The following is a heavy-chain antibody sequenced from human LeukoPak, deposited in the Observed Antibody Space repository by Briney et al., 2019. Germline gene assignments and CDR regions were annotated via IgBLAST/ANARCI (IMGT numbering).Heavy chain of an antibody. CDR2: IWYDGSNK. J-gene: IGHJ4*02. Sequence: TGGSPRLSCAASGFTFSNYGMHWVRQAPGKGLEWVALIWYDGSNKYYADSVKGRFTISRDNSKNTLFLQMNSPRAEDTAVYYCAKDSVAAAGRGLDYWGQGTLVTASS. D-gene: IGHD6-13*01. CDR3: AKDSVAAAGRGLDY. V-gene: IGHV3-33*06. CDR1: GFTFSNYG.